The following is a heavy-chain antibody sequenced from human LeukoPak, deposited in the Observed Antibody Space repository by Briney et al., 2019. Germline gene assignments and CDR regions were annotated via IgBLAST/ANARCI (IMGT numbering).Heavy chain of an antibody. CDR1: GFTFSSYS. CDR2: VSSSSSYI. J-gene: IGHJ4*02. V-gene: IGHV3-21*04. CDR3: ARDPIAVAGTR. Sequence: PGGSLRLSCAASGFTFSSYSMNWVRQAPGKGPEWVSSVSSSSSYIYYADSVKGRFTISRDNAKNSLYLQMNSLRAEDTAVYYCARDPIAVAGTRWGQGTLVTVSS. D-gene: IGHD6-19*01.